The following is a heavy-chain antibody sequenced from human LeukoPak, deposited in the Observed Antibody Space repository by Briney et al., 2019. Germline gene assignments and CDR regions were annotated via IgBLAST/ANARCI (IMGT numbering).Heavy chain of an antibody. CDR2: ISSSSSYI. CDR3: ARAYYYDSGGYSPFDY. V-gene: IGHV3-21*01. CDR1: GFTSTRYN. J-gene: IGHJ4*02. D-gene: IGHD3-22*01. Sequence: GGSLRLSCAASGFTSTRYNINWVRQAPGKGLEWVSSISSSSSYIYYADSVKGRFTISRDNAKNSLYLQMNSLRAEDTAVYYCARAYYYDSGGYSPFDYWGQGTLVTVSS.